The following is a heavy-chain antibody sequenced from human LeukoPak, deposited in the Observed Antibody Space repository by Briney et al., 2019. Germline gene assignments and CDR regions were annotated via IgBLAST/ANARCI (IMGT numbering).Heavy chain of an antibody. CDR3: AKGMRGYGDYPAYYFDY. CDR1: GFTFSSYA. J-gene: IGHJ4*02. Sequence: GGSLRLSCAASGFTFSSYAMSWVHQAPGKGLEWVSAISGSGGSTYYADSVKGRFTISRDNSKNTLYLQMNSLRAEDTAVYYCAKGMRGYGDYPAYYFDYWGQGTLVTVSS. D-gene: IGHD4-17*01. V-gene: IGHV3-23*01. CDR2: ISGSGGST.